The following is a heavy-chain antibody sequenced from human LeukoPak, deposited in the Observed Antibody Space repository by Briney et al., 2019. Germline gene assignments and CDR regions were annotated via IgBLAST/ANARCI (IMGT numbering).Heavy chain of an antibody. CDR3: AKDGGETYYYHYYYMDV. J-gene: IGHJ6*03. CDR2: ISGSGGST. V-gene: IGHV3-23*01. D-gene: IGHD2-21*01. CDR1: GFTVSSNY. Sequence: AGGALRLSYAASGFTVSSNYMSWVRQAPGKGLEWVSAISGSGGSTYYVDSVKGRFTISRDNSKNTPYLQMNSLRAEDTALYYCAKDGGETYYYHYYYMDVWGKGTTVTVSS.